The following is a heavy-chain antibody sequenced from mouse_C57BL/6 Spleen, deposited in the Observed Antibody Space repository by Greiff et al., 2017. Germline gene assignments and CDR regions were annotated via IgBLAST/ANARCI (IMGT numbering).Heavy chain of an antibody. D-gene: IGHD4-1*01. CDR3: AREWDVRAFAY. Sequence: VQLQQPGAELVKPGASVKLSCKASGYTFTSYWMHWVKQRPGQGLEWIGMIHPNSGSTNYNEKFKSKATLTVDTSSSTAYMQLSSLTSEASAVYYCAREWDVRAFAYWGQGTLVTVSA. CDR2: IHPNSGST. J-gene: IGHJ3*01. V-gene: IGHV1-64*01. CDR1: GYTFTSYW.